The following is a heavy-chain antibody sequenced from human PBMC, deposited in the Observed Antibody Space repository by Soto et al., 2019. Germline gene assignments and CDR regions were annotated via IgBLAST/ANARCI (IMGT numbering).Heavy chain of an antibody. CDR1: GFTLTRTQ. CDR3: ARGIPRGYSYGSYYFDY. D-gene: IGHD5-18*01. CDR2: IYSGGRT. Sequence: GGPLRLSDTASGFTLTRTQVTGSFPAPGRGLEWVSVIYSGGRTYYADSVKGRFTISRDNSKNTLYLQMNSLRAEDTAVYYCARGIPRGYSYGSYYFDYWGQGTLVTVSS. J-gene: IGHJ4*02. V-gene: IGHV3-53*01.